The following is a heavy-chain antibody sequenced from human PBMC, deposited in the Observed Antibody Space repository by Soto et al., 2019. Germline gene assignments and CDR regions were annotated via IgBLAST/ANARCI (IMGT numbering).Heavy chain of an antibody. Sequence: ASVKVSCKASGYTFTSYGISWVRQAPGQGLEWMGWISAYNGNTNYAQKLQGRVTMTTDTSTSTAYMELRSLRSDDTAVYYCARDLPRLVTLPYYHYGMDVWGQGTTVTVSS. CDR2: ISAYNGNT. CDR1: GYTFTSYG. CDR3: ARDLPRLVTLPYYHYGMDV. V-gene: IGHV1-18*01. J-gene: IGHJ6*02. D-gene: IGHD5-18*01.